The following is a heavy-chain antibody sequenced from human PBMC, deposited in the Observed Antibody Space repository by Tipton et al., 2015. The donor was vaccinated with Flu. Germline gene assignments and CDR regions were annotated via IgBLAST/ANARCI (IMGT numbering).Heavy chain of an antibody. Sequence: SLRLSCAASGFTFNYYAMHWVRQAPGKGLEWVALISYDGSNKFYADSVKGRFTISRDNSKNTLFLQMNTLRAEDTAIYYCARDIGLTGEDYWGQGTLITVSS. D-gene: IGHD7-27*01. CDR2: ISYDGSNK. CDR3: ARDIGLTGEDY. J-gene: IGHJ4*02. CDR1: GFTFNYYA. V-gene: IGHV3-30*14.